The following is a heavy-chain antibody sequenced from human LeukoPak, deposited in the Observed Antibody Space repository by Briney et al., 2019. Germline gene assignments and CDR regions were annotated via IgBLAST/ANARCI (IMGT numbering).Heavy chain of an antibody. CDR1: GYTFTSYG. D-gene: IGHD1-26*01. CDR3: ARVDLIVGATGDFDY. V-gene: IGHV1-18*01. Sequence: VSVKVSCKASGYTFTSYGISWVRQAPGQGLEWMGWISAYNGNTNYAQKLQGRVTMTTDTSTSTAYMELRSLRSDDTAVYYCARVDLIVGATGDFDYWGQGTLVTVSS. CDR2: ISAYNGNT. J-gene: IGHJ4*02.